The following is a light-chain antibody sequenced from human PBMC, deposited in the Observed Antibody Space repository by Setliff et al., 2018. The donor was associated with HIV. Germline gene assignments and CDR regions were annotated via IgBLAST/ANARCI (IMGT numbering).Light chain of an antibody. V-gene: IGLV2-14*01. CDR2: EVS. J-gene: IGLJ2*01. CDR1: SSDVGGYNY. CDR3: SSYTSITTVV. Sequence: SALTQPASVSGSPGQSITISCTGTSSDVGGYNYVSWYQHHPGKAPKLMIYEVSNRPSGVSNRFSGSKSGNTASLTISGLQADDEADYYCSSYTSITTVVFGGGTKVTVL.